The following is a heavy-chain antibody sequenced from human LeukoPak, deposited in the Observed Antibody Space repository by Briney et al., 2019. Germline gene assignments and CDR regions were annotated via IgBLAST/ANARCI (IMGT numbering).Heavy chain of an antibody. J-gene: IGHJ4*02. V-gene: IGHV3-43D*04. CDR1: GFTFSSYG. D-gene: IGHD6-19*01. CDR3: AKDTDSSGWYGIDY. Sequence: PGGSLRLSCAASGFTFSSYGMHWVRQAPGKGLEWVSLISWDGGSTYYADAVKGRFTISRDNSKNSLYLQMNSLRAEDTALYYCAKDTDSSGWYGIDYWGQGTLVTVSS. CDR2: ISWDGGST.